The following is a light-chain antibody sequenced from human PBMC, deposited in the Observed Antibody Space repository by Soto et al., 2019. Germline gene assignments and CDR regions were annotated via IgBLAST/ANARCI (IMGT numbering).Light chain of an antibody. V-gene: IGLV2-23*03. CDR3: CSYAGRSTFDVV. J-gene: IGLJ2*01. CDR2: EGS. CDR1: SSDVGSYNL. Sequence: QSALTQPASVSGSPGQSITISCTGTSSDVGSYNLVSWYQQHPGKAPKLIIYEGSKRPSGVSNRFSGSKSGNTASLTISGVQAGDEADYYFCSYAGRSTFDVVFGGGTQLTVL.